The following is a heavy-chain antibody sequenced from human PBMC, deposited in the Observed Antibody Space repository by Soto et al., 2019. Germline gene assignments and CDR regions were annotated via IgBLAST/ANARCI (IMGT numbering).Heavy chain of an antibody. J-gene: IGHJ6*02. V-gene: IGHV3-30-3*01. CDR1: GFTFSSYA. CDR3: AREEGSYYYYGMDV. Sequence: PGGSLRLSCAASGFTFSSYAMHWVRQAPGKGLEWVAVISYDGSNKYYADSVKGRFTISRDNSKNTLYLQMNSLRAEDTAVYYCAREEGSYYYYGMDVWGQGTTVTVSS. CDR2: ISYDGSNK.